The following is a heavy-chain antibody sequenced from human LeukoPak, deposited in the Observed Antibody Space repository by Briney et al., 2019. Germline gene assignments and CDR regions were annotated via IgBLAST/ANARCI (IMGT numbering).Heavy chain of an antibody. D-gene: IGHD3-3*02. CDR2: MYWDADK. CDR3: AHRLGSFGAFDY. J-gene: IGHJ4*02. Sequence: ESGPTLVKPTQTLTLTCSFSGFSLRTSGVGVGWIRQPPGKALEWLALMYWDADKRYSPSLKSRLTITKDTSKNQVVITMTNMDPVDTAKYFCAHRLGSFGAFDYWGQGTLVTVSS. CDR1: GFSLRTSGVG. V-gene: IGHV2-5*02.